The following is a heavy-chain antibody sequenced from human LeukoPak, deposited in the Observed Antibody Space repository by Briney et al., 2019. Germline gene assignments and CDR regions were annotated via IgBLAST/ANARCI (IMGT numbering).Heavy chain of an antibody. J-gene: IGHJ4*02. D-gene: IGHD3-9*01. CDR3: TRYDLSTYARRAFDY. CDR2: ISGNSDTI. CDR1: GFTFSNYL. V-gene: IGHV3-23*05. Sequence: GGSLRPSCAASGFTFSNYLMAWFRQAPGKGLKWFSVISGNSDTIHYADSVKGRFTVSRDNSKSILYMQMNSLGAEDTAVYYCTRYDLSTYARRAFDYWGQGTLVAVSS.